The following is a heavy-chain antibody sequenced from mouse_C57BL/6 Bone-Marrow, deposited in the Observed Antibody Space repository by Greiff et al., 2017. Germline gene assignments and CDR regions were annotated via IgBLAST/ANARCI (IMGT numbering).Heavy chain of an antibody. D-gene: IGHD1-1*01. CDR3: ARSTVVAKDYAMDY. V-gene: IGHV1-72*01. Sequence: QVQLQQPGAELVKPGASVKLSCKASGYTFTSYWMHWAKQRPGRGLEWIGRIDPNSGGTKYNEKFKSKATLTVDKPSSTAYMQLSSLTSEDSAVYYCARSTVVAKDYAMDYWGQGTSVTVSS. J-gene: IGHJ4*01. CDR1: GYTFTSYW. CDR2: IDPNSGGT.